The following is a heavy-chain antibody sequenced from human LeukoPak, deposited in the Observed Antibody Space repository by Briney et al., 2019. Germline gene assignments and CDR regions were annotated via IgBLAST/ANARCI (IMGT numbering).Heavy chain of an antibody. CDR1: GGSFSGYY. CDR3: ARRVGIAARLTPYDY. Sequence: PETLSLTCAVYGGSFSGYYWSWIRQPPGKGLEWIGEINHSGSTNYNPSLKSRVTISVDTSKNQFSLKLSSVTAADTAVYYCARRVGIAARLTPYDYWGQGTLVTVSS. D-gene: IGHD6-6*01. CDR2: INHSGST. J-gene: IGHJ4*02. V-gene: IGHV4-34*01.